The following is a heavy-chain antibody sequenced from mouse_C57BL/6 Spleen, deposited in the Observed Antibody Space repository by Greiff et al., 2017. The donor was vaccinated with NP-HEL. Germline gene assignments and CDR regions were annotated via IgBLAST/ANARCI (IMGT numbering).Heavy chain of an antibody. Sequence: EVQLQQSGTVLARPGASVKMSCKTSGYTFTSYWMHWVKQRPGQGLEWIGAIYPGNSDTSYNQKFKGKAKLTAVTSASTAYMELSSLTNEDSAVYYCTRLLTTVVNFDYWGQGTTLTVSS. J-gene: IGHJ2*01. V-gene: IGHV1-5*01. CDR3: TRLLTTVVNFDY. CDR2: IYPGNSDT. CDR1: GYTFTSYW. D-gene: IGHD1-1*01.